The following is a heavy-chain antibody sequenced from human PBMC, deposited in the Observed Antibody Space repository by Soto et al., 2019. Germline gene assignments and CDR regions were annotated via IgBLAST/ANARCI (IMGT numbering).Heavy chain of an antibody. Sequence: QLQLQESGPGLVKPSETLSLTCNVSGGSISSSSYYWGWIRQPPGKGLEWIGSIYYSGSTYYNPSLKSRVTISVDTSKNQFSLKLSSVTAADTAVYYCARHVLGSGSYYSVLFDYWGQGTLVTVSS. V-gene: IGHV4-39*01. CDR1: GGSISSSSYY. D-gene: IGHD3-10*01. CDR2: IYYSGST. J-gene: IGHJ4*02. CDR3: ARHVLGSGSYYSVLFDY.